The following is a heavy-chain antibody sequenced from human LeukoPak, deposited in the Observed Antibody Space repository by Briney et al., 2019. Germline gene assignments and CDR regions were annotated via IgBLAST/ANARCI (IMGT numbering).Heavy chain of an antibody. CDR3: ARHGPWGITFGGVIVKYYFDY. V-gene: IGHV4-34*01. CDR1: GGSFSGYY. CDR2: INHSGST. D-gene: IGHD3-16*02. Sequence: PSETLSLTCAVYGGSFSGYYWSWIRQPPGKGLEWIGEINHSGSTNYNPSLKSRVTISVDTSKNQFSLKLSSVTAADTAVYYCARHGPWGITFGGVIVKYYFDYWGQGTLVTVSS. J-gene: IGHJ4*02.